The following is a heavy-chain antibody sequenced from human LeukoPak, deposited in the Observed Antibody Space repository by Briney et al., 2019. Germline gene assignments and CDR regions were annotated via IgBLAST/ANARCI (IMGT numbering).Heavy chain of an antibody. Sequence: ASVTVSFKASGYTFTIYGISWVRQAPGQGLEWMGWISAYNGNTNYAQKLQGRVTMTTDTSTSIAYMELRSLRSDDTAVYYCARDESYYYGSGSYYSFDYWGQGTLVTVSS. CDR3: ARDESYYYGSGSYYSFDY. CDR1: GYTFTIYG. V-gene: IGHV1-18*04. J-gene: IGHJ4*02. D-gene: IGHD3-10*01. CDR2: ISAYNGNT.